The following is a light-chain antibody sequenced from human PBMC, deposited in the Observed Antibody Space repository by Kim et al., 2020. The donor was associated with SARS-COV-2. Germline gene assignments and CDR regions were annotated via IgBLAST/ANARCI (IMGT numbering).Light chain of an antibody. Sequence: PGERATLSCRASQSVSSSYLAWYQQKPGQAPRLLIYGASSRATGIPDRFSGSGSGTDFTLTISRLEPEDFAVYYCQQYGSSPEWTFGQGTKVEIK. CDR3: QQYGSSPEWT. V-gene: IGKV3-20*01. CDR2: GAS. J-gene: IGKJ1*01. CDR1: QSVSSSY.